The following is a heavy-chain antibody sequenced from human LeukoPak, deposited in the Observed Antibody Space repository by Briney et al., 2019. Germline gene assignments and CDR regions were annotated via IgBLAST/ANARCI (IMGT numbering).Heavy chain of an antibody. CDR2: IYYSGST. D-gene: IGHD1-26*01. Sequence: SETLSLTCTVSGGSISSHYWSWIRQPPGKGLEWIGYIYYSGSTNYNASLQSRVTISVDTSKNQFSLKLSSVTAADTVVFYCAKGGWSLDVWGRGTLVTVSS. J-gene: IGHJ2*01. CDR3: AKGGWSLDV. CDR1: GGSISSHY. V-gene: IGHV4-59*11.